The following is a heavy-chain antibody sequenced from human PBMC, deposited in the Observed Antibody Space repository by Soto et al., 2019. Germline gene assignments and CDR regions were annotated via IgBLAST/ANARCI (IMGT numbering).Heavy chain of an antibody. CDR3: TRGETQQQRDY. J-gene: IGHJ4*02. Sequence: SETLSLTCAVSGDSISSDKWWSWIRQPPGKGLQWIGEIYHSGSTKYNPSLKSRVIISVDKSKNQFSLKLSSVTDADTAVYYCTRGETQQQRDYWGQGTLVTVSS. CDR2: IYHSGST. V-gene: IGHV4-4*02. D-gene: IGHD6-13*01. CDR1: GDSISSDKW.